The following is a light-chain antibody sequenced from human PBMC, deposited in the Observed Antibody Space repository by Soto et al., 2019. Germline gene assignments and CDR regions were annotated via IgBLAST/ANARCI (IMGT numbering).Light chain of an antibody. V-gene: IGLV1-44*01. CDR3: ATWDDSLDGPV. CDR2: SNY. CDR1: SSNIGSNT. J-gene: IGLJ2*01. Sequence: QSVLTQPPSPSGTPGQRVTISCSGSSSNIGSNTVNWYQQLPGTAPKLLIFSNYQRPSGVPDRFSGSKSGTSASLAISGLQSEDEADYYCATWDDSLDGPVFGGGTQLTVL.